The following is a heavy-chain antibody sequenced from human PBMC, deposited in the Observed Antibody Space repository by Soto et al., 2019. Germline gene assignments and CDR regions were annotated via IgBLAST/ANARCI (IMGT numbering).Heavy chain of an antibody. Sequence: QVQLVESGGGVVQPGRSLRLSCAASGFTFSSYGMHWVRQAPGKGLEWVAVISHDGSNKYYGDSVKGRFTISRDNSKNTLYLQMNILRAEDTAVYYCAKDNCISTSCYRLYNWFDPWGQGTLVTVSS. CDR1: GFTFSSYG. J-gene: IGHJ5*02. CDR2: ISHDGSNK. D-gene: IGHD2-2*01. CDR3: AKDNCISTSCYRLYNWFDP. V-gene: IGHV3-30*18.